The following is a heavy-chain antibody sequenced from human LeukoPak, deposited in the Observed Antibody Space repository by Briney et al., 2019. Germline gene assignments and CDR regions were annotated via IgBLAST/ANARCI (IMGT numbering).Heavy chain of an antibody. Sequence: SETLSLTCTVSGGSISSSSYYWSWLRQPPGKGLEWIGSIYYSGSTYYNPSLKSRVTISVDTSKNQFSLKLSSVTAADTAVYYCARQGLLWFGELGDYWGQGTLVTVSS. D-gene: IGHD3-10*01. J-gene: IGHJ4*02. CDR1: GGSISSSSYY. V-gene: IGHV4-39*01. CDR3: ARQGLLWFGELGDY. CDR2: IYYSGST.